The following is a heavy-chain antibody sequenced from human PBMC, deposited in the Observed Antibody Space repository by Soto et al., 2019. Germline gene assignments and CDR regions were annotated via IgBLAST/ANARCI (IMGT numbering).Heavy chain of an antibody. CDR1: GFTFNKYA. V-gene: IGHV3-23*01. D-gene: IGHD4-17*01. CDR3: APTRYDYGDDAVGY. J-gene: IGHJ4*01. Sequence: EVQLLEYGGGLVQRGESLRLSCVASGFTFNKYAMTWVRQAPGKGLEWVSSISGSSSTTYYADSVKGRFTISRDNSKNTVYLHMNTLSTEDTAVYYCAPTRYDYGDDAVGYRGQGTLVTVSS. CDR2: ISGSSSTT.